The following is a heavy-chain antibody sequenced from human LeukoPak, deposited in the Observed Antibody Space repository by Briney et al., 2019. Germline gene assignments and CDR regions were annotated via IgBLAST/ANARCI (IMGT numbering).Heavy chain of an antibody. V-gene: IGHV1-24*01. Sequence: ASVKVSCKVSGCTLTELSMHWVRQAPGRGLEWMGGFDPEDGETIYAQKFQGRVTMTEDTSTDTAYMELSSLRSEDTAVYYCATTASGSYVTQSPHWGQGTLVTVSS. J-gene: IGHJ4*02. CDR2: FDPEDGET. CDR1: GCTLTELS. CDR3: ATTASGSYVTQSPH. D-gene: IGHD1-26*01.